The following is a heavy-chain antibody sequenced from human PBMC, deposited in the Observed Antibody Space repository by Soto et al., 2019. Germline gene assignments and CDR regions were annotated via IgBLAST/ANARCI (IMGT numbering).Heavy chain of an antibody. CDR3: ARYRVVPAAMGFDY. J-gene: IGHJ4*02. V-gene: IGHV3-21*01. CDR2: ISSSSSYI. Sequence: GGSLRLSCAASVFTFSSYSMKWVRQAPGKGLEWVSSISSSSSYIYYADSVKGRFTISRDNAKNSLYLQMNSLRAEDTAVYYCARYRVVPAAMGFDYWGQGTLVTVSS. CDR1: VFTFSSYS. D-gene: IGHD2-2*01.